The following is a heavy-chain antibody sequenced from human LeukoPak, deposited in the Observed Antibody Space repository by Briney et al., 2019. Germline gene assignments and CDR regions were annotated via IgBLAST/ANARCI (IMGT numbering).Heavy chain of an antibody. J-gene: IGHJ4*02. D-gene: IGHD4-17*01. Sequence: GGSLRLSCAASGFTFSSYSMNWVRQAPGKGLEWVSSISSSSSYIYYADSVKGRFTISRDNAKNSLYLQMNSLRAEDTAVYDCARGETTADFDYWGQGTLVTVSA. CDR1: GFTFSSYS. V-gene: IGHV3-21*01. CDR3: ARGETTADFDY. CDR2: ISSSSSYI.